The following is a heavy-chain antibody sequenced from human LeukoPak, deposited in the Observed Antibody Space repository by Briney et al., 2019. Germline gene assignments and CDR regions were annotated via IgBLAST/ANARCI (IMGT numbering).Heavy chain of an antibody. Sequence: GGSLRLSCAASGFTFSSYGMHWVRQAPGKGLEWVAFIRYDGSNKYYADSVKGRFTISRDNSKNTLYLQMNSLRAEDTAVYYCAKDSADYSSSEGYYYYMDVWGKGTTVTVSS. J-gene: IGHJ6*03. D-gene: IGHD6-6*01. V-gene: IGHV3-30*02. CDR1: GFTFSSYG. CDR2: IRYDGSNK. CDR3: AKDSADYSSSEGYYYYMDV.